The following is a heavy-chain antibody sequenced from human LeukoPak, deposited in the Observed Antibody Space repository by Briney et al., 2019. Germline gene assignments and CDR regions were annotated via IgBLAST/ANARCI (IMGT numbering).Heavy chain of an antibody. CDR3: AGRGQRYFRD. Sequence: SETLSLTCTVSGDSISSDYWSWIRQPPGKGLEWIGYIYRFGNTDYNPSLMRRVTISLDTSKKQLSLNLTSVTGADTAVYYCAGRGQRYFRDWGQGTVVTVSS. CDR1: GDSISSDY. V-gene: IGHV4-4*08. CDR2: IYRFGNT. J-gene: IGHJ1*01.